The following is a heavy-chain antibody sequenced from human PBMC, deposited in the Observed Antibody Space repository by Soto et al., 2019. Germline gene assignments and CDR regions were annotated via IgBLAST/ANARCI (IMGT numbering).Heavy chain of an antibody. CDR1: WFPFYSYS. CDR3: ARGTGSYYYYGMDV. J-gene: IGHJ6*02. D-gene: IGHD1-1*01. CDR2: ISSSSSTI. Sequence: SGGCLRLSCSPPWFPFYSYSLGWVPQGPGMGLDWVSYISSSSSTIYYADSVKGRLTISRDNAKNSLYLQMNSLRDEDTAVYYCARGTGSYYYYGMDVWGQGTTVTVSS. V-gene: IGHV3-48*02.